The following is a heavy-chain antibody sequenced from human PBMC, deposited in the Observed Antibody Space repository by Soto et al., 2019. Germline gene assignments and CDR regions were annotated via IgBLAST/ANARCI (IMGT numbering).Heavy chain of an antibody. CDR3: AKDNGVYDSSGYYYLYYFDY. CDR2: ISGSGGST. CDR1: VFTFRRYA. V-gene: IGHV3-23*01. Sequence: GWSLGLDCASSVFTFRRYAMSWVRQAPGKGLAWVSAISGSGGSTYYADSVKGRCTISRDNSKNTLYLQMNSLRAEDTAVYYCAKDNGVYDSSGYYYLYYFDYWGQGTLVTVSS. J-gene: IGHJ4*02. D-gene: IGHD3-22*01.